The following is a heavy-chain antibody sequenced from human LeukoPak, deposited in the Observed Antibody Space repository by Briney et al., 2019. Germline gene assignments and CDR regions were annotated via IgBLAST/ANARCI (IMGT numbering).Heavy chain of an antibody. J-gene: IGHJ4*02. CDR1: GFTISTYA. V-gene: IGHV3-30*04. CDR3: ARPLVPTVSTFDY. D-gene: IGHD5-12*01. Sequence: TGGSLRLSCAASGFTISTYAMHWVRQAPGKGLEWVALISCDGGNINYVDSVKGRFTISRDNSKNTLYLQMNSLRRDDTAVYYCARPLVPTVSTFDYWGQGTLVTVSS. CDR2: ISCDGGNI.